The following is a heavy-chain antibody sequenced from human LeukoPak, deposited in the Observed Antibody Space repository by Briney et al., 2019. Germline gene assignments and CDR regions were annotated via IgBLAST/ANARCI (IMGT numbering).Heavy chain of an antibody. CDR3: AKANSSRGAFDI. D-gene: IGHD2-2*01. V-gene: IGHV3-23*01. CDR2: ISGSGGST. J-gene: IGHJ3*02. Sequence: PGGSLRLSYAASGFTFSSYAMSWVRQAPGKGLEWVSAISGSGGSTYYADSVKGRFTISRDNSKNTLYLQMNSLRAEDTAVYYCAKANSSRGAFDIWGQGTMVTVSS. CDR1: GFTFSSYA.